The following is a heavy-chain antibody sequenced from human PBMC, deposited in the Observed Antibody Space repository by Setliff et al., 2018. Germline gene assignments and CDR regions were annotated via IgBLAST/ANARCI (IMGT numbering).Heavy chain of an antibody. V-gene: IGHV1-2*02. Sequence: APVKVSCKTSGYPFVGYFIYWMRQAPGQGLEWVGWIDPKSGRTKYAVKFQGRVTMTRDTSSSTIYMEVNSLTSDDTAVYFCAKQGDLAFDYWGQGTQVTVSS. D-gene: IGHD3-16*01. CDR1: GYPFVGYF. CDR2: IDPKSGRT. J-gene: IGHJ4*02. CDR3: AKQGDLAFDY.